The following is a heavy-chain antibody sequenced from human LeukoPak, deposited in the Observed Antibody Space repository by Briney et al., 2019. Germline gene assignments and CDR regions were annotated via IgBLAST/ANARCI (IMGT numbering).Heavy chain of an antibody. CDR1: GYTFTVYY. CDR2: INPNSGGT. CDR3: ARDSGSYHY. D-gene: IGHD1-26*01. V-gene: IGHV1-2*06. J-gene: IGHJ4*02. Sequence: ASVTVSCTASGYTFTVYYMHWVRQAPGQGIEWMGRINPNSGGTNYSQKFQGRVTMTRDTSISTAYMELSRLRSDDTAVYYCARDSGSYHYWGQGTLVTVSS.